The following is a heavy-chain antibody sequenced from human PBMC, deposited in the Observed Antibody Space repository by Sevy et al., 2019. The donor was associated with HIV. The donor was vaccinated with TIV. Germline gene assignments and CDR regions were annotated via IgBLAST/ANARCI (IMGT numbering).Heavy chain of an antibody. J-gene: IGHJ4*02. D-gene: IGHD1-1*01. CDR3: AREDWNDVIDY. CDR2: IGSGASTI. Sequence: GGSLRLSCAAPGFIFSDYYMSWIRQAPGKGLECISYIGSGASTILYADSVKGRFTISRDNAKNSLYLQMNSLRADDTAVYYCAREDWNDVIDYWGQGTLVTVSS. V-gene: IGHV3-11*01. CDR1: GFIFSDYY.